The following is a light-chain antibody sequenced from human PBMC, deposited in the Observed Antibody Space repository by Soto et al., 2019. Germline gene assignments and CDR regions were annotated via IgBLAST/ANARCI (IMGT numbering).Light chain of an antibody. CDR1: QSVTSTY. V-gene: IGKV3-20*01. CDR2: GAS. CDR3: QQYGSSPSIT. J-gene: IGKJ5*01. Sequence: EIVLTQSPGTLSLSPGDRATLSCKASQSVTSTYLAWYRQKPGQAPRLLIHGASSRAIGIPDRFSGSGSGTDFTLTISRLEPEDFAVYYCQQYGSSPSITFGQGTRL.